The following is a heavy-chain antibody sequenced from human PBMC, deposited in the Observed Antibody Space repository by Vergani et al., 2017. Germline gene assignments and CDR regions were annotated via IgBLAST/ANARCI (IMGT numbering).Heavy chain of an antibody. CDR1: GYTFTSYA. J-gene: IGHJ2*01. D-gene: IGHD5-24*01. V-gene: IGHV1-3*01. CDR3: ARDREFREMAWGGYFDL. CDR2: INAGNGNT. Sequence: QVQLVQSGAEVKKPGASVKVSCKASGYTFTSYAMHWVRQAPGQRLEWMGWINAGNGNTKYSQKFQGRVTITRDTSASTAYMELSSLRSEDTAVYYCARDREFREMAWGGYFDLWGRGTLVTVSS.